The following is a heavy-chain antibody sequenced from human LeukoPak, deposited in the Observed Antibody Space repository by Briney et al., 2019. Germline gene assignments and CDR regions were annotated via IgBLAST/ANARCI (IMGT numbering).Heavy chain of an antibody. V-gene: IGHV3-21*04. CDR3: AKGGDYYGSGSYIDY. Sequence: PGGSLRLSCAASGFTFSSYSMNWVRQAPGKGLEWVSSISDSSSYIYYADSVKGRFTISRDNAKNSLYLQMNGLRAVDTALYYCAKGGDYYGSGSYIDYWGQGALVTVSS. D-gene: IGHD3-10*01. CDR2: ISDSSSYI. J-gene: IGHJ4*02. CDR1: GFTFSSYS.